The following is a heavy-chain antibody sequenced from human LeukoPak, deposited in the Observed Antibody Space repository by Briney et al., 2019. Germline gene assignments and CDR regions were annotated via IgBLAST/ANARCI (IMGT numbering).Heavy chain of an antibody. V-gene: IGHV4-34*01. CDR1: GGSFSPYY. Sequence: TSETLSLTCAVYGGSFSPYYWSWIRQSPDKGLEWIGEINHSRSTNYNPSLKSRVTISVDTSKNQFSLKLSSVTAADTAVYYCARDEKMTYNYYYMDVWGKGTTVTVSS. D-gene: IGHD2-21*02. J-gene: IGHJ6*03. CDR2: INHSRST. CDR3: ARDEKMTYNYYYMDV.